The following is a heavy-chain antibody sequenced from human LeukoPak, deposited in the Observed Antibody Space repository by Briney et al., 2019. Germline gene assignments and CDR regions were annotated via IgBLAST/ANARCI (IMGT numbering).Heavy chain of an antibody. CDR2: IYHSGST. Sequence: SETLSPTCAVSGGSISSGGYSWSWIRQPPGKGLEWIGYIYHSGSTYYNPSLKRRVTISVDRSKNQFSLKLSSVTAADTAVYYCARRAYGGNARTYYFDYWGQGTLVTVSS. V-gene: IGHV4-30-2*01. CDR1: GGSISSGGYS. J-gene: IGHJ4*02. D-gene: IGHD4-23*01. CDR3: ARRAYGGNARTYYFDY.